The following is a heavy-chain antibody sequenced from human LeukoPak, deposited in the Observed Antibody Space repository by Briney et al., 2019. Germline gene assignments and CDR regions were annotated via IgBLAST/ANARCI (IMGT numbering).Heavy chain of an antibody. V-gene: IGHV1-2*02. Sequence: DSVKVYCKASGYTFTDYYMQWVRQAPGQALEWTGWIKPNSGGTNYAQKFQGRVTTTRDKSISTACMELSRLRSDDTAVYSCARGVTMIVVVMLDWGPGTLVTVSS. J-gene: IGHJ4*01. D-gene: IGHD3-22*01. CDR2: IKPNSGGT. CDR1: GYTFTDYY. CDR3: ARGVTMIVVVMLD.